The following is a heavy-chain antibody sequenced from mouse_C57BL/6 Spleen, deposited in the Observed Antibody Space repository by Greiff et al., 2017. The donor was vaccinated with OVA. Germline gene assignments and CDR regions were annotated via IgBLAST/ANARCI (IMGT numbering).Heavy chain of an antibody. CDR2: ISSGGSYT. CDR1: GFTFSSYG. J-gene: IGHJ2*01. Sequence: EVQLVESGGDLVKPGGSLKLSCAASGFTFSSYGMSWVRQTPDKRLEWVATISSGGSYTYYPDSVKGRFTISRDNAKNTLYLQMSSLKSEDTAMYYWARHDGATMVPYYFDYWGQGTTLTVSS. D-gene: IGHD2-1*01. V-gene: IGHV5-6*01. CDR3: ARHDGATMVPYYFDY.